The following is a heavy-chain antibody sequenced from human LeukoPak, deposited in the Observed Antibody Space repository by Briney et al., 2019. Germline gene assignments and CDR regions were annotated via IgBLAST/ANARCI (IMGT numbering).Heavy chain of an antibody. J-gene: IGHJ4*02. V-gene: IGHV3-15*01. D-gene: IGHD3-9*01. CDR1: GFTFSNAW. Sequence: PGGSLRLSCAASGFTFSNAWMSWVRQAPGKGLEWVGRIKSKTDGGTTDYAAPVKGRFTISRDDSKNTLYLQMNSLKTEDTAVYHCTTDKRYFDWLTNHDYWGQGTLVTVSS. CDR2: IKSKTDGGTT. CDR3: TTDKRYFDWLTNHDY.